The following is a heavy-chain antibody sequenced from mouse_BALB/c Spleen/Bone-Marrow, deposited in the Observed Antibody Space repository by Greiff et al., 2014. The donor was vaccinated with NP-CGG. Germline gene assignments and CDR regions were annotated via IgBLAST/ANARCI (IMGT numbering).Heavy chain of an antibody. CDR3: ARGDYGSTYWFAY. CDR2: IWAGGGT. CDR1: GFPLSSYG. D-gene: IGHD1-1*01. Sequence: VQVVESGPGLVAPSQSLSITCTVSGFPLSSYGVHWVRQCPGKGLEWLGIIWAGGGTNYNSALMSRLSISKDNSKSQVFLKMNSLQTDDTAMYYCARGDYGSTYWFAYWGQGTLVTVSA. V-gene: IGHV2-9*02. J-gene: IGHJ3*01.